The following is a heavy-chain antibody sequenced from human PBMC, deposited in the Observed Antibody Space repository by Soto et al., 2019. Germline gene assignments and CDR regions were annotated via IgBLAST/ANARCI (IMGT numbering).Heavy chain of an antibody. V-gene: IGHV4-30-4*01. CDR3: ARDYVGPTHHLDY. D-gene: IGHD3-16*01. CDR1: GGSISSGAYY. Sequence: NPSETLSLTCAVSGGSISSGAYYWSWIRQPPGKGLEWIGYIYYSGSTYYKPSLKSRVSMSIDTSKNQFSLKVYSVTAADTAVYYCARDYVGPTHHLDYWGQGTLVTVSS. CDR2: IYYSGST. J-gene: IGHJ4*02.